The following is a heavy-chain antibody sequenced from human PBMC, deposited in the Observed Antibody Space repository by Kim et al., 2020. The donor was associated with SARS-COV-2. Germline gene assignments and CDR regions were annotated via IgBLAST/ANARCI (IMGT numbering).Heavy chain of an antibody. CDR3: VGFMRRYYGSGRENFDY. V-gene: IGHV4-61*02. CDR1: GGSISSGSYY. D-gene: IGHD3-10*01. J-gene: IGHJ4*02. CDR2: IYTSGST. Sequence: SETLSLTCTVSGGSISSGSYYWSWIRQPAGKGLEWIGRIYTSGSTNYNPSLKSRVTISVDTSKNQFSLKLSSVTAADTAVYYCVGFMRRYYGSGRENFDYWGQGTLVTVSS.